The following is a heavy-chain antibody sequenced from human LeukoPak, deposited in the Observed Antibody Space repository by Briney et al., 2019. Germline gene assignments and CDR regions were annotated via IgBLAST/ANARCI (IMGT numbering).Heavy chain of an antibody. D-gene: IGHD5-18*01. V-gene: IGHV3-48*03. CDR2: ISSSGSSI. CDR1: GXTFSSYE. Sequence: GGSLRLSCAASGXTFSSYEMHWVRQAPGKGLEWISYISSSGSSIYYADSVKGRFTIPRDNGKNSLYLQMNSLRAEDTAVYYCARVHYNTAMVDIDYWGQGTLVTVSS. CDR3: ARVHYNTAMVDIDY. J-gene: IGHJ4*02.